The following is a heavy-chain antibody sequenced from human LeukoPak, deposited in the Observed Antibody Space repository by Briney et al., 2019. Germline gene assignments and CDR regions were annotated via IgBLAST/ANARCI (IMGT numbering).Heavy chain of an antibody. CDR1: GYTFTSYG. Sequence: ASVKVSCKASGYTFTSYGNSWVRQAPGQGLEWMGWISAYNGNTNYAQKLQGRVTMTTDTSTSTAYMELRSLRSDDTAVYYCARSSDLWFGELFLFDYWGQGTLVTVSS. J-gene: IGHJ4*02. CDR2: ISAYNGNT. D-gene: IGHD3-10*01. V-gene: IGHV1-18*01. CDR3: ARSSDLWFGELFLFDY.